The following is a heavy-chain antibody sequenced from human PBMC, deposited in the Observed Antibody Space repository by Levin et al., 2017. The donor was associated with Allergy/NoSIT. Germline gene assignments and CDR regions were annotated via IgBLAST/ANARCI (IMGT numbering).Heavy chain of an antibody. CDR1: GFTFDDYA. CDR2: ISWNSGSI. V-gene: IGHV3-9*01. Sequence: GGSLRLSCAASGFTFDDYAMHWVRQAPGKGLEWVSGISWNSGSIGYADSVKGRFTISRDNAKNSLYLQMNSLRAEDTALYYCAKDKSSWYGNYYGMDVWGQGTTVTVSS. J-gene: IGHJ6*02. CDR3: AKDKSSWYGNYYGMDV. D-gene: IGHD6-13*01.